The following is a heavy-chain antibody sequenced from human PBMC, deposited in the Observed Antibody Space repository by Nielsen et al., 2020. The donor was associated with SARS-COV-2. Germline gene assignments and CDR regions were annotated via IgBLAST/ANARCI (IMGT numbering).Heavy chain of an antibody. CDR2: IYSGDDT. D-gene: IGHD2-2*01. CDR3: ARNAGYQLLYYFDY. J-gene: IGHJ4*02. Sequence: WIRQPPGKGLEWVSIIYSGDDTYYADSVKGRFTISRDNSKNTLYLQMNSLRAEDTAVYYCARNAGYQLLYYFDYWGQGTLVTVSS. V-gene: IGHV3-66*01.